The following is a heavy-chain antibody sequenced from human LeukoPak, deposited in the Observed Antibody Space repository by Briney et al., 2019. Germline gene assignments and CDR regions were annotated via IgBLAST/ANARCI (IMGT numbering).Heavy chain of an antibody. CDR1: GFTFSSYS. D-gene: IGHD2-21*02. CDR2: ISSSSSYI. J-gene: IGHJ4*02. Sequence: GGSLRLSCAASGFTFSSYSMNWVRQAPGKGLEWVSSISSSSSYIYYADSVKGRFTISRDNSKNSLFLQMHSLRAEDSAFYYCARDMTAHSSAVSGVPGDYWGQGTLVTVSS. V-gene: IGHV3-21*04. CDR3: ARDMTAHSSAVSGVPGDY.